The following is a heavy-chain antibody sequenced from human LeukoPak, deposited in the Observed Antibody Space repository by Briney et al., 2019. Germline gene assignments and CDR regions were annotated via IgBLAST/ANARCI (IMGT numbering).Heavy chain of an antibody. V-gene: IGHV5-51*01. CDR2: IYPGDSDT. Sequence: GASLQISCKGSGSIFTSYWIGWVRPLPGKGLEWMGIIYPGDSDTRYSPSFQGQVTISADKSISTAYLQWSSLKASDTAMYYCARHFPYDSSGQIDYWGQGTLVTVSS. J-gene: IGHJ4*02. CDR3: ARHFPYDSSGQIDY. CDR1: GSIFTSYW. D-gene: IGHD3-22*01.